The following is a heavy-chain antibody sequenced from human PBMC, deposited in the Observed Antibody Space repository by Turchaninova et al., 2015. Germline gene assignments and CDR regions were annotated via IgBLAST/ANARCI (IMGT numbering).Heavy chain of an antibody. Sequence: EVQLVESGGGLVKPGGSLRPSCVASGDPFSSYNRSGVRKAPGKGLEWVSSIITSSSYKNYADSVRGRFTISRDNAKNSLDLQMNSLRAEDTAVYYCVRGRDFWTGYQSCQYDYWGQGALVTVSS. J-gene: IGHJ4*02. V-gene: IGHV3-21*01. CDR2: IITSSSYK. CDR1: GDPFSSYN. D-gene: IGHD3/OR15-3a*01. CDR3: VRGRDFWTGYQSCQYDY.